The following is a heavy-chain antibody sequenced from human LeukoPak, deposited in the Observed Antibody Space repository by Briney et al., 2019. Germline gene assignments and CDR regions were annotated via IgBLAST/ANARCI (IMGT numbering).Heavy chain of an antibody. D-gene: IGHD1-26*01. CDR2: ISAYNGNT. CDR1: GYTFTRYG. CDR3: ARDRGSGTLAGLDY. V-gene: IGHV1-18*01. J-gene: IGHJ4*02. Sequence: ASVKVSCKASGYTFTRYGISWVRQAPGQGLEWMGWISAYNGNTNYAQKFQGRVTMTTDTSTNTAYMELRSLRSDDTAVYYCARDRGSGTLAGLDYWGQGTLVTVSS.